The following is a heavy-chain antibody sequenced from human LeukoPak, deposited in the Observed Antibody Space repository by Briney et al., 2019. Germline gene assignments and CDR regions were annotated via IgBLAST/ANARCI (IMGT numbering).Heavy chain of an antibody. Sequence: PGGSLRLSCAASGFTFSSYAMSWVRQAPGRGLEWVSGVSGSGSTPLYADSVKGRFAISRDNSKSTLFLHMSSLRVEDTAIYYCAKRDISDSGTYSPLFDCWGQGTLVTVSS. CDR2: VSGSGSTP. J-gene: IGHJ4*02. CDR1: GFTFSSYA. CDR3: AKRDISDSGTYSPLFDC. V-gene: IGHV3-23*01. D-gene: IGHD3-3*01.